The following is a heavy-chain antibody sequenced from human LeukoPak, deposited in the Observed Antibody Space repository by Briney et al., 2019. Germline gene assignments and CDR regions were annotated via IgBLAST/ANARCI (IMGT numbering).Heavy chain of an antibody. J-gene: IGHJ4*02. V-gene: IGHV3-73*01. CDR1: GFTFSGSA. D-gene: IGHD6-19*01. CDR2: TRSKANSYAT. Sequence: GGSLKLSCAASGFTFSGSAMHWVRQASGKGLEWVGRTRSKANSYATAYAASVKGRFTISRDDSKNTAYLQMNSLKTEDTAVYYCRLAVAGTGDYWGQGTLVTVSS. CDR3: RLAVAGTGDY.